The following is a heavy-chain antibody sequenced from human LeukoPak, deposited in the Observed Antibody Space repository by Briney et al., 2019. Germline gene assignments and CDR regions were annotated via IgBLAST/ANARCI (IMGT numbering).Heavy chain of an antibody. J-gene: IGHJ3*02. CDR1: GFTVSGNY. D-gene: IGHD1-26*01. V-gene: IGHV3-53*01. Sequence: GGSLRLSCAASGFTVSGNYMSWVRQAPGKGLEWVSVIYSGGRTYYADSVKGRFTISRDNSENMLHLQMNSLSAEDTAVYYCTRGNPSIVGSRDPFDIWGQGTMVTVSS. CDR3: TRGNPSIVGSRDPFDI. CDR2: IYSGGRT.